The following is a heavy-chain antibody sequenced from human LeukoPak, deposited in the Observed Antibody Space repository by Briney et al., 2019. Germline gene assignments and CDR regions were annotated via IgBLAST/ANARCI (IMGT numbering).Heavy chain of an antibody. CDR3: ATESSSSWYGLNRNYFDY. D-gene: IGHD6-13*01. J-gene: IGHJ4*02. V-gene: IGHV1-24*01. CDR2: FDPEDGET. Sequence: ASVKVSCKVSGYTLTELPMHWVRQAPGKGLEWMGGFDPEDGETIYAQKFQGRVTMTEDTSTDTAYMELSSLRSEDTAVYYCATESSSSWYGLNRNYFDYWGQGTLVTVSS. CDR1: GYTLTELP.